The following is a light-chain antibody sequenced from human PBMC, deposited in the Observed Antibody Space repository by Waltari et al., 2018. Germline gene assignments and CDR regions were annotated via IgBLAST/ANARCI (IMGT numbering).Light chain of an antibody. CDR3: MQCTHWPLT. J-gene: IGKJ4*01. V-gene: IGKV2-30*02. Sequence: DVVMTQSPLSLPVTLGQPASISCTSSQSLVHSDGNTYLAWFQQRPGQSPRRLIYKVSSRESGVPDRFSASGSGTDFTLKISRVEAEDVGVYYCMQCTHWPLTFGGGTKVEIK. CDR1: QSLVHSDGNTY. CDR2: KVS.